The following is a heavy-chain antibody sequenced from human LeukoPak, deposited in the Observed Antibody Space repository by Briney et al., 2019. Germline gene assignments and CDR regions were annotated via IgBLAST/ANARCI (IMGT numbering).Heavy chain of an antibody. CDR3: AKDMGGISSGYHFDS. D-gene: IGHD3-22*01. V-gene: IGHV3-9*01. CDR1: GFTFDNYA. CDR2: ISWNSGTK. Sequence: GGSLRLSCSASGFTFDNYARHWVRQPPGKGPEWVSGISWNSGTKGYADSVKGRFTISRDNAKNFLYVQMNSLRPGDTALYYCAKDMGGISSGYHFDSWGQGTLVTVSS. J-gene: IGHJ4*02.